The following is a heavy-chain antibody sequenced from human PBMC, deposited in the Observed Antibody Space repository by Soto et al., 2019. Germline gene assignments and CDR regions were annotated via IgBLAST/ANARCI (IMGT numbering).Heavy chain of an antibody. V-gene: IGHV4-39*07. Sequence: SETPSLTCTVSGGSIGSSSYYWGGIRQPPGKGLEWIGSIYYSGSTYYNPSLKSRVTISVDTSKNQFSLKLSSVTAADTAVYYCARDTPRYAYSSSPNYYYYYMDVWGKGTTVTVSS. CDR3: ARDTPRYAYSSSPNYYYYYMDV. CDR1: GGSIGSSSYY. J-gene: IGHJ6*03. D-gene: IGHD6-6*01. CDR2: IYYSGST.